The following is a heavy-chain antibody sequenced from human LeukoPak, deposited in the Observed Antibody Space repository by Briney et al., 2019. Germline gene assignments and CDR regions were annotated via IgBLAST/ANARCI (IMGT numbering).Heavy chain of an antibody. V-gene: IGHV4-39*01. CDR3: ARSGYSRYFDY. CDR1: GGSISSSSYY. J-gene: IGHJ4*02. Sequence: PSETLSLTCTVSGGSISSSSYYWGWIRQPPGKGLEWIGSIYYSGSTYYNPSLKSRVTISVDTSKNQSSLKLSSVTAADTAVYYCARSGYSRYFDYWGQGTLVTVSS. CDR2: IYYSGST. D-gene: IGHD3-3*01.